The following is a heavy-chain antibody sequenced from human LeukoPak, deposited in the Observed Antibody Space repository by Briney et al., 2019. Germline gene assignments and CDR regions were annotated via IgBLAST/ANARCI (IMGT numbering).Heavy chain of an antibody. CDR1: GFTFSSYG. CDR3: AKDNSRKWPLNVLRFLQEFFQDP. V-gene: IGHV3-30*02. D-gene: IGHD3-3*01. Sequence: AGSMRLSCAASGFTFSSYGMRWVRQPPGKGLEWVAFIRYGGSNKYYADSMKGRSTIYRDTSNNTSFLQSNMLGAEGTAVYYWAKDNSRKWPLNVLRFLQEFFQDPWGQGTLVTVS. CDR2: IRYGGSNK. J-gene: IGHJ5*02.